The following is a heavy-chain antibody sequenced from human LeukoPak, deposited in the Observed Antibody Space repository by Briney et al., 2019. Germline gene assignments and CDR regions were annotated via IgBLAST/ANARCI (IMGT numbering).Heavy chain of an antibody. CDR3: ARGGGLDV. V-gene: IGHV3-7*03. D-gene: IGHD3-16*01. CDR1: GFTFSSYW. CDR2: INHNGNVN. J-gene: IGHJ6*02. Sequence: GGSMRLSCAASGFTFSSYWMNWARQAPGKGLEWVASINHNGNVNYYVDSVKGRFTISRDNAKNSLYLQMSNLRAEDTAVYFCARGGGLDVWGQGATVTVSS.